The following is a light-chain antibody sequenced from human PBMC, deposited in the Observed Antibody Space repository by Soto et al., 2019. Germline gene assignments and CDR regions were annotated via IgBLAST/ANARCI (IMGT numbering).Light chain of an antibody. Sequence: EIVLTQSPGTLSLSPGERATLSCRASQSVSSSYLAWYQQRTGQAPRLLIYGASSRATGIPDRFSGSGSGTDFTLTISRLEPEESAVYYCQQYGRSPRTFGGGTKVEIK. J-gene: IGKJ4*01. CDR1: QSVSSSY. CDR3: QQYGRSPRT. CDR2: GAS. V-gene: IGKV3-20*01.